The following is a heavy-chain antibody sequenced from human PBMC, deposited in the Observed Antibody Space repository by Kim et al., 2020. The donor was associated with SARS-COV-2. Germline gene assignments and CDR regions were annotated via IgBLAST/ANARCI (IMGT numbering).Heavy chain of an antibody. CDR3: VRRVDG. Sequence: GGSLRLSCAASGFSFSSYWTSWVRQVPGKGLEWLANIKEDGSREYYMDSVRGRFTMSRDNAKKAVYLQMNNLRVEDTAIYYCVRRVDGWGQGTLVTVSS. CDR2: IKEDGSRE. J-gene: IGHJ4*02. V-gene: IGHV3-7*01. CDR1: GFSFSSYW.